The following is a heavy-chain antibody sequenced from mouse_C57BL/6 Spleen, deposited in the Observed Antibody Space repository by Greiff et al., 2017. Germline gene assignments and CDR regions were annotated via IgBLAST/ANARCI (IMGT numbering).Heavy chain of an antibody. D-gene: IGHD2-4*01. CDR2: IAPNSGGT. CDR3: ASSAYDYDGTWFAY. CDR1: GYTFTSYW. J-gene: IGHJ3*01. V-gene: IGHV1-72*01. Sequence: QVQLQQPGAELVKPGASVKLSCKASGYTFTSYWMHWVKQRTGRGLEWIGRIAPNSGGTKDNEKFKSKATLTVDKPSSTAYMQLSSLTSEDSAVYYCASSAYDYDGTWFAYWGQGTLVTVSA.